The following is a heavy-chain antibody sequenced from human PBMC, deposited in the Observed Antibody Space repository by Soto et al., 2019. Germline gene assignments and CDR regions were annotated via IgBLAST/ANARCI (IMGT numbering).Heavy chain of an antibody. D-gene: IGHD2-21*01. J-gene: IGHJ4*02. CDR3: ARDFYPVAYFFDY. CDR1: GYTFTNHG. V-gene: IGHV1-18*04. CDR2: VSGYNDKT. Sequence: VASVKVSCKASGYTFTNHGISWVRQAPGQGLEWVGWVSGYNDKTKSAQKFKGRVTMTTDTSTSTAYMELRSLRSDDTAVYYCARDFYPVAYFFDYWGQGTLVTVSS.